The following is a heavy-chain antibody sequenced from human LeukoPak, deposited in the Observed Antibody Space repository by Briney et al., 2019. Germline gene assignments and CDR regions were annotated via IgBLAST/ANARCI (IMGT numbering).Heavy chain of an antibody. CDR1: GFTFDDYA. Sequence: GGSLRLSCAASGFTFDDYAMHWVRQAPGKGLEWVSGISWNSGSIGYADSVKGRFTISRDNSRTTMFLEMNSLRTEDTAVYYCAKEFSGGWSFDYWGQGALVTVSP. V-gene: IGHV3-9*01. CDR3: AKEFSGGWSFDY. CDR2: ISWNSGSI. D-gene: IGHD6-19*01. J-gene: IGHJ4*02.